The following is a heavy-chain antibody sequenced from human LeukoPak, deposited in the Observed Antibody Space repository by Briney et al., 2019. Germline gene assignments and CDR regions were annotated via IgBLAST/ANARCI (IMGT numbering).Heavy chain of an antibody. V-gene: IGHV3-21*01. CDR2: ISSSSSYI. D-gene: IGHD6-13*01. CDR1: GFTFSSYS. J-gene: IGHJ4*02. CDR3: AASYSSSWTRFDY. Sequence: PGGSLRLSCAASGFTFSSYSMNWVRQAPGKGPEWVSSISSSSSYIYYADSVKGRFTISRDNAKNSLYLQMNSLRAEDTAVYYCAASYSSSWTRFDYWGQGTLVTVSS.